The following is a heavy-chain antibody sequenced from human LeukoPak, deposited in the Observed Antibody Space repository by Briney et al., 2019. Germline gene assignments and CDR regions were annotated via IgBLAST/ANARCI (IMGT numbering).Heavy chain of an antibody. Sequence: ASVKVSCKASGYTFTSYDINWVRQATGQGLEWMGWMNPNSGNTGYAQKFQGRVTMTRNTSISTAYMELSSLRSEDTAVYYCARSRGYSGYEHYYGMDVWGQGTTVTVSS. CDR1: GYTFTSYD. J-gene: IGHJ6*02. D-gene: IGHD5-12*01. CDR3: ARSRGYSGYEHYYGMDV. V-gene: IGHV1-8*01. CDR2: MNPNSGNT.